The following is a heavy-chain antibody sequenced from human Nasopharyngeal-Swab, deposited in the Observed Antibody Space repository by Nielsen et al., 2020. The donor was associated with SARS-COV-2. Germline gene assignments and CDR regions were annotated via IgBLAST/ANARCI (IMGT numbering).Heavy chain of an antibody. Sequence: ASVKVSCKASGYTFTSYGISWVRQAPGQGLEWMGWISAYNGNTNYAQKLQGSVTMTTDTSTSTAYMELRSLRSDDTAVYYCARDEQTWMIAARLGGDGYYYGMDVWGQGTTVTVSS. CDR1: GYTFTSYG. D-gene: IGHD6-6*01. V-gene: IGHV1-18*01. CDR2: ISAYNGNT. CDR3: ARDEQTWMIAARLGGDGYYYGMDV. J-gene: IGHJ6*02.